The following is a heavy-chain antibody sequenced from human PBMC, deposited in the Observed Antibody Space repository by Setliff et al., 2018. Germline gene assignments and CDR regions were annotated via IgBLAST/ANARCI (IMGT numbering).Heavy chain of an antibody. D-gene: IGHD3-22*01. Sequence: SETLSLTCTVSGGSISSGSYYWSWIRQPAGKGPEWIGHIYTSGSTNYNPSLKSRVTISVDTSKNQFSLKLSSVTAADTAVYYCARVGGADYYDSSGYYFLKQYYFDYWGQGTLVTVSS. J-gene: IGHJ4*02. V-gene: IGHV4-61*09. CDR3: ARVGGADYYDSSGYYFLKQYYFDY. CDR2: IYTSGST. CDR1: GGSISSGSYY.